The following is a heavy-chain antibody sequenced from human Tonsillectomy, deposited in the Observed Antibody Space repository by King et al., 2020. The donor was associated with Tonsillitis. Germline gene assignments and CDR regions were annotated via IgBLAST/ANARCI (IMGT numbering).Heavy chain of an antibody. CDR3: AALLRYDY. Sequence: VQLVESGGGLVQPGGSLRLSCAASGFTFSSYSMNWVRQAPGKGLEWVSYISSSSSTIYYADSVKGRFTISRDNAKNSLYLQMNSLRADDTAVYYCAALLRYDYWGQGTLVTVSS. CDR1: GFTFSSYS. V-gene: IGHV3-48*01. J-gene: IGHJ4*02. D-gene: IGHD3-9*01. CDR2: ISSSSSTI.